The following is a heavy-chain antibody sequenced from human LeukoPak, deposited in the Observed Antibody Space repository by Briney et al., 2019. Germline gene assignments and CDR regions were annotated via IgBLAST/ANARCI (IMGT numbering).Heavy chain of an antibody. J-gene: IGHJ6*04. CDR1: GGSISSYY. V-gene: IGHV4-59*01. CDR2: IYYSGST. CDR3: ARAVPVMDV. Sequence: PSETLSLTCTVSGGSISSYYWSWIRQPPGKGLEWIGYIYYSGSTNYNPSLKSRVNISVDTSKNQFSLKLSSVTAADTAVYYCARAVPVMDVGGKGTRVTVSS.